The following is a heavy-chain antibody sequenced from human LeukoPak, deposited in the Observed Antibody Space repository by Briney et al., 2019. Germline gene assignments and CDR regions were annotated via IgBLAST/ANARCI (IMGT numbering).Heavy chain of an antibody. CDR3: AREGSGSHYNVVFDY. J-gene: IGHJ4*02. D-gene: IGHD3-10*01. V-gene: IGHV3-21*01. CDR1: GFSFSSYT. Sequence: GGSLILSCAASGFSFSSYTMSWVRQAPGKGLEWVSSISDSSSYIYNADSVKGRFTISRDNAKNSLYLQMNSLRAEDTAVYYCAREGSGSHYNVVFDYWGQGTLVTVSS. CDR2: ISDSSSYI.